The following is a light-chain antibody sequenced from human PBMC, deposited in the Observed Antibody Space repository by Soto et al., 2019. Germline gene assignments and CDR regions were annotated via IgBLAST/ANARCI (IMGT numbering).Light chain of an antibody. CDR3: CSYAGINTFVV. J-gene: IGLJ2*01. CDR2: EGS. V-gene: IGLV2-23*03. Sequence: QSALTQPASVSGSPGQSITISCTGTSSDAGSYNLVSWYQEHPGKAPKLMIYEGSKRPSGVSNRFSGSKSGNTASLTISGLQADDEADYYCCSYAGINTFVVFGGGTKLTVL. CDR1: SSDAGSYNL.